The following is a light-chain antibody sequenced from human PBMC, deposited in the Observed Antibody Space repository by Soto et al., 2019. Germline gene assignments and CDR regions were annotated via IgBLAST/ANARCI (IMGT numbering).Light chain of an antibody. CDR1: QSVSSSS. V-gene: IGKV3-20*01. Sequence: ESVLPQSKGTLSLSPGERATLSCRASQSVSSSSLAWYQQNPGQAPRLLIYEASSRATGIPDRFSGSGSGTDFTLTISRLEPEDFAVYYCQQYRTFGQGTKVDI. J-gene: IGKJ1*01. CDR2: EAS. CDR3: QQYRT.